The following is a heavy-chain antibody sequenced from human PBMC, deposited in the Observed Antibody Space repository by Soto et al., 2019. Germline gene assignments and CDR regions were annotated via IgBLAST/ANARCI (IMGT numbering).Heavy chain of an antibody. D-gene: IGHD3-22*01. CDR3: ARDERYYYDSSGSSLLGWYFDL. CDR2: ISAYNGNT. J-gene: IGHJ2*01. V-gene: IGHV1-18*01. Sequence: QVQLVQSGAEVKKPGASVKVSCKASGYTFTSYGISWVRQAPGQGLEWMGWISAYNGNTNYAQKLQGRVTMTTDTSTSTAYMELRSLRSDDTAVYYCARDERYYYDSSGSSLLGWYFDLWGRGTLVTVSS. CDR1: GYTFTSYG.